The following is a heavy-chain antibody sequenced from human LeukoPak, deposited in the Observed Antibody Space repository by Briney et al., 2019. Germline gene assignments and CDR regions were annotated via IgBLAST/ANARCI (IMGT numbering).Heavy chain of an antibody. Sequence: SVKVSCKASGGTFSSYAISWVRQAPGQGLEWMGGIIPIFGTANYAQKFQGRVTITTDESTSTAYMELSSLRSEDTAVYYCARVGSIVVAPAATGGAFDIWGQGTMVTVSS. D-gene: IGHD2-2*01. J-gene: IGHJ3*02. V-gene: IGHV1-69*05. CDR3: ARVGSIVVAPAATGGAFDI. CDR2: IIPIFGTA. CDR1: GGTFSSYA.